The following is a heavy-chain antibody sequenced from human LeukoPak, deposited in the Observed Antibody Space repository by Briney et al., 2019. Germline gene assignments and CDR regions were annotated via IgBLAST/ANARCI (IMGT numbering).Heavy chain of an antibody. CDR2: ISGSGGST. J-gene: IGHJ6*04. CDR1: GFTFSSYA. CDR3: AKDGTLWFGELLSNYYYYGMDV. V-gene: IGHV3-23*01. Sequence: PGGSLRLSCAASGFTFSSYAMSWVRQAPGKGLEWVSAISGSGGSTYYADSVKGRFTISRDNSKNTLYLQMNSLRAEDTVVYYCAKDGTLWFGELLSNYYYYGMDVWGKGTTVTVSS. D-gene: IGHD3-10*01.